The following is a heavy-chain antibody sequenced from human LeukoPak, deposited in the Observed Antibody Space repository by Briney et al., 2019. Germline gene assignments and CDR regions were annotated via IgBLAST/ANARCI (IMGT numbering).Heavy chain of an antibody. J-gene: IGHJ5*02. Sequence: GESLKISCKGFGYNFPNYWIGWVRQMLGKGLEWVGIIYPDDSDTRYSPSFQGQVAISADKSINTAYLQWSSLKASDTAMYYCALVYDFWSDTNWFDPWGQGTLVTVSS. V-gene: IGHV5-51*01. CDR3: ALVYDFWSDTNWFDP. CDR1: GYNFPNYW. CDR2: IYPDDSDT. D-gene: IGHD3-3*01.